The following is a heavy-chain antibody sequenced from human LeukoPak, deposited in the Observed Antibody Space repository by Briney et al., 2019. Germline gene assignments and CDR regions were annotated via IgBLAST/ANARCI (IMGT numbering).Heavy chain of an antibody. CDR1: GYTFTSYD. J-gene: IGHJ4*02. CDR2: MNPNSGNT. Sequence: ASVKVSCKASGYTFTSYDINWVRQATGQGLEWMGWMNPNSGNTGYAQKFQGRVTMTRNTSISTAYMELSSLRSEDTAVYYCASARTLGYCSSTSCGTPGRMDYWGQGTLVTVSS. D-gene: IGHD2-2*01. CDR3: ASARTLGYCSSTSCGTPGRMDY. V-gene: IGHV1-8*01.